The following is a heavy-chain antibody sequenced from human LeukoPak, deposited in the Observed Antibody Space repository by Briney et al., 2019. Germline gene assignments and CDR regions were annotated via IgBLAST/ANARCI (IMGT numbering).Heavy chain of an antibody. Sequence: SETLPLTCTVSGGSISSGDYYWSWIRQPPGKGLEWIGYIYYSGSTYYNPSLKSRVTISVDTSKNQFSLKLSSVTAADTAVYYCARGRPDSSTDPFDYWGQGTLVTVSS. D-gene: IGHD2-2*01. J-gene: IGHJ4*02. CDR1: GGSISSGDYY. V-gene: IGHV4-30-4*01. CDR2: IYYSGST. CDR3: ARGRPDSSTDPFDY.